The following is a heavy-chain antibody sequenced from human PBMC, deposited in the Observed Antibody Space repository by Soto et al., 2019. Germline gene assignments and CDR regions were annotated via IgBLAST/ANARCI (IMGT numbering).Heavy chain of an antibody. D-gene: IGHD3-3*01. J-gene: IGHJ4*02. CDR2: ISWNSGSI. V-gene: IGHV3-9*01. Sequence: DVQLVESGGGLVQPGRSLRLSCAASGFTFDDYAMHWVRQAPGKGLEWVSGISWNSGSIGYADSVKGRFTISRDNAKNSLYLQMNSLRAEGTAFYYCAKGGGYDFWSGYYNGPFLYWGQGTLVTVSS. CDR3: AKGGGYDFWSGYYNGPFLY. CDR1: GFTFDDYA.